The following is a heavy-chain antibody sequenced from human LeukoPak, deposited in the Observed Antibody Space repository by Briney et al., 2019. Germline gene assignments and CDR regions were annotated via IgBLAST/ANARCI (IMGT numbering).Heavy chain of an antibody. CDR2: IWYDGSNK. Sequence: GGSLRLSCAASGFTFSSYSMNWVRQAPGKGLEWVAVIWYDGSNKYYADSVKGRFTISRDNSKNTLYLQMNSLRAEDTAVYYCARKRRDGYKYYFDYWGQGTLVTVSS. CDR1: GFTFSSYS. CDR3: ARKRRDGYKYYFDY. V-gene: IGHV3-33*08. D-gene: IGHD5-24*01. J-gene: IGHJ4*02.